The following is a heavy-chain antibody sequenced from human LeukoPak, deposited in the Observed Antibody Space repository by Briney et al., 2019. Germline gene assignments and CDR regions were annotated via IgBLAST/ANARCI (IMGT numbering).Heavy chain of an antibody. V-gene: IGHV3-23*01. J-gene: IGHJ3*01. Sequence: PGGSLRLSCAASGVIFSSYAMSWVRQAPGKGLEWVSVMSGGGDTTYYADSVKGRFTISRDNAKNTLFLQMNSLRAEDTAVYFCAKDLTIPGLMGESTAWGRGTMVTISS. CDR3: AKDLTIPGLMGESTA. CDR1: GVIFSSYA. CDR2: MSGGGDTT. D-gene: IGHD3-16*01.